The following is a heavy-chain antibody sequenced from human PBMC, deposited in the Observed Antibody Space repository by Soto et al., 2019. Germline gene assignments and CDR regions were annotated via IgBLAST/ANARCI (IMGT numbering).Heavy chain of an antibody. D-gene: IGHD3-22*01. CDR3: AGGTYDSSGYSIIQPQNSLSAQFDY. J-gene: IGHJ4*02. V-gene: IGHV4-39*01. CDR2: IYYSGST. Sequence: SETLSLTCTVSGGSISSSSYYWGWIRQPPGKGLEWIGSIYYSGSTYYNPSLKSRVTISVDTSKNQFSLKLSSVTAADTAVYYCAGGTYDSSGYSIIQPQNSLSAQFDYWGQGTLVTVSS. CDR1: GGSISSSSYY.